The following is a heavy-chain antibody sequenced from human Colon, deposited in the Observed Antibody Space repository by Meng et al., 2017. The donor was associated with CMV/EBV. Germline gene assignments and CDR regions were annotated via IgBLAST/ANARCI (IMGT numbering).Heavy chain of an antibody. CDR3: AREFFLDY. CDR2: IYSGGST. D-gene: IGHD3-10*01. Sequence: GESLKISCSVSGFTVSDKSMTWVRQAPGMGLEWISVIYSGGSTNYAESVKGRFTISRDNSKNTLFLLMNSLTAGDTAVYFCAREFFLDYWGQGTLVTVSS. J-gene: IGHJ4*02. V-gene: IGHV3-66*02. CDR1: GFTVSDKS.